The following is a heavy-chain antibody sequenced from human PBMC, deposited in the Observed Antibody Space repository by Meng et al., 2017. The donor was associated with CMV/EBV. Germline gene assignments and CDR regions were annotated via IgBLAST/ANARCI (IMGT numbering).Heavy chain of an antibody. CDR2: ISAYNGNT. J-gene: IGHJ3*02. CDR1: GYTFTSYG. D-gene: IGHD4-17*01. Sequence: GESLKISCKASGYTFTSYGISWVRQAPGQGLEWMGWISAYNGNTNYAQKLQGRVTMTTDTSTSTAYMELRSLRSDDTAVYYCARDAYTVTTRHDAFDIWGQGTMVTVSS. V-gene: IGHV1-18*01. CDR3: ARDAYTVTTRHDAFDI.